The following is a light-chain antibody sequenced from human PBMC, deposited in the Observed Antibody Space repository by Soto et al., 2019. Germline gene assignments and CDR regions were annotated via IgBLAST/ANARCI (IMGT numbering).Light chain of an antibody. J-gene: IGKJ5*01. CDR2: GTS. CDR3: QQYGNSIT. CDR1: QSVPRSY. V-gene: IGKV3-20*01. Sequence: EIVLTQSPGTLSLSPGERATLSCRASQSVPRSYLAWYQQKPGQAPRLLIYGTSSRATGIPDRFSGSGSGTDFTLTISRLEPEDFAVFYCQQYGNSITFGQGTRLEIK.